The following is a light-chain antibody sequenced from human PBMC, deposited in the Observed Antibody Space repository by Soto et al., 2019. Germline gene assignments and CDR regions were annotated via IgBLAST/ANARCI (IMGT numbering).Light chain of an antibody. J-gene: IGLJ1*01. Sequence: QSVLTQPASVSGSPGQSITISCTETSSDVAEYKYVSWYQQHPGRAPKLIIYDVSNRPSGVSNRFSGSKSGSTASLTISGRPAADEAAYYCSTSNTTIALYVFGAGTKVTVL. CDR1: SSDVAEYKY. CDR2: DVS. CDR3: STSNTTIALYV. V-gene: IGLV2-14*03.